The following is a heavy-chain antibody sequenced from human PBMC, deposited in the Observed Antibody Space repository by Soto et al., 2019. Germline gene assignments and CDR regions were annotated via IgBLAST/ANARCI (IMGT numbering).Heavy chain of an antibody. CDR2: IHYSGST. Sequence: SETLSLTCTVSGGSISSYYWSWIRQPPGKGLEWIGYIHYSGSTNYNPSLKSRVTISVDTSKNQFSLKLSSVTAADTAVYYCARGDYYGSGPGAYYYGMVVWGQGTTITV. D-gene: IGHD3-10*01. CDR3: ARGDYYGSGPGAYYYGMVV. CDR1: GGSISSYY. V-gene: IGHV4-59*01. J-gene: IGHJ6*02.